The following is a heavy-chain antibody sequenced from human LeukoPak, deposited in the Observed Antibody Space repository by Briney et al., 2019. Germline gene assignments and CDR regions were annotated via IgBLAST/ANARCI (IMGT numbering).Heavy chain of an antibody. CDR3: AIRGGYSYGYIDY. Sequence: PETLSLTCAVYGGSFSGYYWSWIRQPPGKGLEWIGEINHSGSTNYNPSLKSRVTISVDTSKNQFSLKLSSATAADTAVYYCAIRGGYSYGYIDYWGQGTLVTVSS. V-gene: IGHV4-34*01. J-gene: IGHJ4*02. D-gene: IGHD5-18*01. CDR2: INHSGST. CDR1: GGSFSGYY.